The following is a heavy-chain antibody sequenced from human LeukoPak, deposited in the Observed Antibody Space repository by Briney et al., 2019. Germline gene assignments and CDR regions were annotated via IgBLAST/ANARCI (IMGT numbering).Heavy chain of an antibody. CDR1: GFTFSSTW. CDR3: ARTYSNYEYYFDY. J-gene: IGHJ4*02. V-gene: IGHV3-74*01. D-gene: IGHD4-11*01. CDR2: ITSDGSST. Sequence: GGSLRLSCAASGFTFSSTWMNWVRQGPGKGLEWVSRITSDGSSTIYADSVKGRFTISRDNAKSTVYLQMNSLRAEDTALYYCARTYSNYEYYFDYWGQGTLVTVSS.